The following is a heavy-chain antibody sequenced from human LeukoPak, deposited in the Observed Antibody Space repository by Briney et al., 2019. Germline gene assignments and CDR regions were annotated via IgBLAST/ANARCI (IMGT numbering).Heavy chain of an antibody. Sequence: PGGTLRLSCAASGFTFSSYGMNWVRQAPGKGLEWVSGISGSGATTYYADSVKGRFTISRDSSKITLYLQMNSLRAEDTALYYCARGGSYGGYHSYWGQGTLVTVSS. CDR3: ARGGSYGGYHSY. J-gene: IGHJ4*02. CDR2: ISGSGATT. CDR1: GFTFSSYG. D-gene: IGHD4-23*01. V-gene: IGHV3-23*01.